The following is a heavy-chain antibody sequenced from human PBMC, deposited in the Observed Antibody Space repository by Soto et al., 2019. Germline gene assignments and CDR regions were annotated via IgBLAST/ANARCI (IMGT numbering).Heavy chain of an antibody. V-gene: IGHV3-23*01. CDR2: ITASADST. J-gene: IGHJ5*02. CDR1: GFTFSSYA. CDR3: ARDPLMYDSSWYPDWFGP. D-gene: IGHD6-13*01. Sequence: GGSLRLSCAASGFTFSSYAMSWVRQVPGRGLEWVSAITASADSTYYADSVRGRFTISRDNSKNTLYLQMNSLRAEDTAVYYCARDPLMYDSSWYPDWFGPWGQGTLVTVSS.